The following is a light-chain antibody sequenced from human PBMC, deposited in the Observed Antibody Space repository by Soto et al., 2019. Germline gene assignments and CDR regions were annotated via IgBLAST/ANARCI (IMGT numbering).Light chain of an antibody. J-gene: IGKJ1*01. CDR2: GAF. CDR1: QNFTNN. CDR3: QQYNDWLWT. Sequence: EIVITQSPATLSVSPGERATLSCRASQNFTNNLAWYQQKPGQAPRLLIYGAFTRATGTPARFSGSGSGTEFTLTISSLQSEDFAVYFCQQYNDWLWTFGQGTKV. V-gene: IGKV3-15*01.